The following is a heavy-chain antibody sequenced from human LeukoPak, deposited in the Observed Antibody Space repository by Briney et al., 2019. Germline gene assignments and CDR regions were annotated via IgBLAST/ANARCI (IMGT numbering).Heavy chain of an antibody. CDR2: IYHSGST. Sequence: SETLSLTCTVSGYSISSGYYWGWIRQPPGKGLEWIGSIYHSGSTYYNPSLKSRVTISVDTSKNQFSLKLSSVTAADTAVYYCARDLGDCSSTSCYLGPHDYWGQGTLVTVSS. CDR1: GYSISSGYY. D-gene: IGHD2-2*03. V-gene: IGHV4-38-2*02. CDR3: ARDLGDCSSTSCYLGPHDY. J-gene: IGHJ4*02.